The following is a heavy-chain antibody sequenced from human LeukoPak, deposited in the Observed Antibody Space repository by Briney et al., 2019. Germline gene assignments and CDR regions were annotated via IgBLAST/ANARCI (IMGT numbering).Heavy chain of an antibody. D-gene: IGHD3-9*01. J-gene: IGHJ3*02. V-gene: IGHV1-2*02. CDR3: AREMGLRYFDWPDAFDI. CDR1: GYTFTDYY. CDR2: INPNSGGT. Sequence: ASVRVSCKASGYTFTDYYLHWVRQAPGQGLEWMGWINPNSGGTNYAQKFQGRVTMTRDTSISTAYMELSRLRSDDTAVYYCAREMGLRYFDWPDAFDIWGQGTMVTVSS.